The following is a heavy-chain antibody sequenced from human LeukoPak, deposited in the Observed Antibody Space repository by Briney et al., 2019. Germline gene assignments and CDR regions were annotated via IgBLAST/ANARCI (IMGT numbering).Heavy chain of an antibody. V-gene: IGHV4-39*07. Sequence: SETLSLTCTVSGGSISSSSYYWGWIRQPPGKGLEWIGSIYYSGSTYYNPSLKSRVTISVDTSKNQFSLKLSSVTAADTAVYYCARVAVIAVAGSVDYWGQGTLVTVSS. D-gene: IGHD6-19*01. CDR2: IYYSGST. CDR1: GGSISSSSYY. CDR3: ARVAVIAVAGSVDY. J-gene: IGHJ4*02.